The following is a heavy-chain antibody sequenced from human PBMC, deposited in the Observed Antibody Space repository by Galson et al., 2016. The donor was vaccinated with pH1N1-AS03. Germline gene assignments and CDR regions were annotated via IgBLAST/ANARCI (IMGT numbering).Heavy chain of an antibody. V-gene: IGHV3-23*01. CDR2: IGVSGAGT. D-gene: IGHD2/OR15-2a*01. CDR3: TKDHSTYFDY. Sequence: SLRLSCAASGFTFSNYWMSWVRQAPGKGLQWVSTIGVSGAGTYYADSVRGRFTVSRDNSKNTLDLQMSSLRAEDTAVYYCTKDHSTYFDYWGQGTLVTVSS. J-gene: IGHJ4*02. CDR1: GFTFSNYW.